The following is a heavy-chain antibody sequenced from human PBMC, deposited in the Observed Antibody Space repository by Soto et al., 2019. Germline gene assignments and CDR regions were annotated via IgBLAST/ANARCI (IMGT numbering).Heavy chain of an antibody. CDR3: AKVRFFDFWSGQPIPNNWFDP. Sequence: GGSLRLSCAASGFTFSSYSMSWVRQAPGKGLEWVSSISDSGGSTYYPDSVKGRFTISRDNSKTTLYLQMNGLRAEDTALYYFAKVRFFDFWSGQPIPNNWFDPWGQGTLVTVSS. CDR1: GFTFSSYS. J-gene: IGHJ5*02. V-gene: IGHV3-23*01. D-gene: IGHD3-3*01. CDR2: ISDSGGST.